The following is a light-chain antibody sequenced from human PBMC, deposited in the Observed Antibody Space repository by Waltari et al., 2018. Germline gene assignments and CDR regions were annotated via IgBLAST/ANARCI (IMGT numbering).Light chain of an antibody. CDR2: EVS. V-gene: IGKV2-40*01. Sequence: DIVMTQNPLSLPVTLGEPASIPCRSSQRLLDSEDGNTYLEWYLQKPGQSPQLLIYEVSNRASGVPDRFSGSGSDTDFTLKISRVEAEDVGVYYCMQALEFPWTFGQGTKVEIK. J-gene: IGKJ1*01. CDR1: QRLLDSEDGNTY. CDR3: MQALEFPWT.